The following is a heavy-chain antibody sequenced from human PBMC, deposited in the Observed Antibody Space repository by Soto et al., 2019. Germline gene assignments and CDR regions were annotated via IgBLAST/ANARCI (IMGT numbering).Heavy chain of an antibody. CDR2: VNPNIGYP. CDR3: ASSYSYCWNDY. CDR1: GHTFTIYD. D-gene: IGHD5-18*01. J-gene: IGHJ4*02. Sequence: KVFCKASGHTFTIYDITWVRQAAGQGPEWFASVNPNIGYPASAQKAVVRVTMTRNTPFRTSYMELISLLSGDTAAYYCASSYSYCWNDYWGQETLVTISS. V-gene: IGHV1-8*01.